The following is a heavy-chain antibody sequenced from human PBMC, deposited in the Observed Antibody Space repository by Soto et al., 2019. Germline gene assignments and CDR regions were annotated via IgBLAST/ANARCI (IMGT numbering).Heavy chain of an antibody. Sequence: QVHLEQSGAEVKKPGASVKVPCKASGYTFTTYEINWVRQAPGQGLEWMAWINPKSGNTGYAQKFQGRVTMTSKTPISTAYMELSGLRSEDTAVYYCARGIKSGWNSPEGYYFDYWGQGTLVTVSS. D-gene: IGHD6-19*01. CDR3: ARGIKSGWNSPEGYYFDY. CDR2: INPKSGNT. CDR1: GYTFTTYE. V-gene: IGHV1-8*01. J-gene: IGHJ4*02.